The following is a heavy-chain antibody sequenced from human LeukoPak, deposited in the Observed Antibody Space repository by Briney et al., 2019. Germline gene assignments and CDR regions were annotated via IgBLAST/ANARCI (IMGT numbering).Heavy chain of an antibody. CDR2: IYSGGST. CDR1: GLTVSSNY. D-gene: IGHD6-19*01. Sequence: GGSLRLSCAASGLTVSSNYMSWVRQAPGKGLEWVSVIYSGGSTYYADSVKGRFTISRDNSKNTLYLQMNSLRAEDTAVYYCAKDRTGSWPGEWFDPWGQGTLVTVSS. V-gene: IGHV3-66*01. CDR3: AKDRTGSWPGEWFDP. J-gene: IGHJ5*02.